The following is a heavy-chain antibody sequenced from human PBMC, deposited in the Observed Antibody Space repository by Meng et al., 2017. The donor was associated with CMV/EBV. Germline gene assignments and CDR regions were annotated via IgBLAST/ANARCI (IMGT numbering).Heavy chain of an antibody. CDR2: IRYDGSNK. J-gene: IGHJ6*02. CDR3: AKTIGYCSSTSCYKPLYYYYGMDV. V-gene: IGHV3-30*02. CDR1: GFTFSSYW. Sequence: GESLKISCAASGFTFSSYWMSWVRQAPGKGLEWVAFIRYDGSNKYYADSVKGRFTISRDNSKNTLYLQMNSLRAEDTAVYYCAKTIGYCSSTSCYKPLYYYYGMDVWGQGTTVTVSS. D-gene: IGHD2-2*02.